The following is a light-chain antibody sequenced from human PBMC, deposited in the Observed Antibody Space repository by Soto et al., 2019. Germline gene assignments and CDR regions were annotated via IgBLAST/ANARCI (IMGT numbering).Light chain of an antibody. CDR2: EVN. CDR1: NSDVGGYNY. V-gene: IGLV2-8*01. CDR3: SSYAGSNWYV. J-gene: IGLJ1*01. Sequence: QCAVAHPPCTAGSPGQSCAISCTGTNSDVGGYNYVSWYQQYPGKAPKLIIYEVNERPSGVPDRFSGSKSGNTASLTVSGLQTADEADYYCSSYAGSNWYVFGTGTKVTVL.